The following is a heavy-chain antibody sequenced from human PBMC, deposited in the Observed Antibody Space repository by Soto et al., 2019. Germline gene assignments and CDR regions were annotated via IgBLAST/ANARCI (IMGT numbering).Heavy chain of an antibody. V-gene: IGHV3-23*01. CDR3: ARYIPGVRYYGMDV. J-gene: IGHJ6*02. CDR1: GFTFSSYA. CDR2: IGESGTPT. D-gene: IGHD2-2*01. Sequence: EVQLLESGGGLVQPGGSLRLSCAASGFTFSSYAMKWGRQAPGKGLEWVSLIGESGTPTYYADSVKGRFTISRDNSGNTLFLEMYSLRAEDTAVYYCARYIPGVRYYGMDVWGHGTTVTVSS.